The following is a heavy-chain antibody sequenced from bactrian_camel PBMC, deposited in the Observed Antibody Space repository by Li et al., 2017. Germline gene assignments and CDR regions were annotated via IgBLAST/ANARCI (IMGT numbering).Heavy chain of an antibody. CDR1: GFAFSSYY. CDR2: ISSGGGTT. D-gene: IGHD1*01. Sequence: VQLVESGGGLVQPGGSLRLSCAASGFAFSSYYMSWVRQAPGKGLEWVSTISSGGGTTYYADSLKGRFTISRDNAKNTLYLQLNSLKTEDTAMYYCTSRRAAAYYYGMDYWGKGTQVTVS. V-gene: IGHV3S40*01. J-gene: IGHJ7*01.